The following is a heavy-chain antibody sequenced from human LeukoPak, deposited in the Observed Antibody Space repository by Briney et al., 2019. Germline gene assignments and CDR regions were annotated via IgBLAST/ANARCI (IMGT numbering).Heavy chain of an antibody. CDR3: ARGGLGYDFWSGYYLPPAEYYFDY. CDR2: INPNSGGT. Sequence: GASVKVSCKASGYTFTGYYMHWVRQAPGQGLEWMGWINPNSGGTNYAQKFQGRVTMTRDTSISTAYMELSRLRSDDTAVYYCARGGLGYDFWSGYYLPPAEYYFDYWGQGTLVTVSS. J-gene: IGHJ4*02. CDR1: GYTFTGYY. D-gene: IGHD3-3*01. V-gene: IGHV1-2*02.